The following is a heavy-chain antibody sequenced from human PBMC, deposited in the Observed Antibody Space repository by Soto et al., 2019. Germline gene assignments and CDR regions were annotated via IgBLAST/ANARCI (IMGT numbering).Heavy chain of an antibody. CDR1: GYTFTGYY. CDR2: INPNSGGT. CDR3: ARDLYPLGYCSGGSCYSGNWFDP. Sequence: ASVKVSCKASGYTFTGYYMHWARQAPGQGLEWMGWINPNSGGTNYAQKFQGWVTMTRDTSISTAYMELSRLRSDDTAVYYCARDLYPLGYCSGGSCYSGNWFDPWGQGTLVTVSS. V-gene: IGHV1-2*04. D-gene: IGHD2-15*01. J-gene: IGHJ5*02.